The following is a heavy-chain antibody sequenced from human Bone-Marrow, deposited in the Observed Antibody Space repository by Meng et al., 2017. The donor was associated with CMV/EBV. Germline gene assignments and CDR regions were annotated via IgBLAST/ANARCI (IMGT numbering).Heavy chain of an antibody. J-gene: IGHJ3*02. D-gene: IGHD1-26*01. V-gene: IGHV3-21*01. CDR1: GFTFSSYG. CDR2: ISSSSSYI. Sequence: GESLKISCAASGFTFSSYGMHWVRQAPGKGLEWVSSISSSSSYIYYADSVKGRFTISRDNAKNSLYLQMNSLRAEDTAVYYRARDSGGSYPNDAFDIWGQGTMVTVSS. CDR3: ARDSGGSYPNDAFDI.